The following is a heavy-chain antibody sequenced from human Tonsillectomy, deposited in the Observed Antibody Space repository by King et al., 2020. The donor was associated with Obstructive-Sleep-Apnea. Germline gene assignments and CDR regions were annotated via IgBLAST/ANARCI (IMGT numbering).Heavy chain of an antibody. CDR1: GGSIRNDDYY. CDR3: ARDQVDLLQTTFRHGMDV. V-gene: IGHV4-30-4*01. CDR2: IYYSGST. J-gene: IGHJ6*02. D-gene: IGHD1-1*01. Sequence: QLQESGPGLVKPSQTLSLSCTVSGGSIRNDDYYWTWIRQPPGKGLEWIGYIYYSGSTYYNPSLKSGVTLSVDTSKNQFSLKLNSVTAADTAGYYCARDQVDLLQTTFRHGMDVWGQGPTVTVSS.